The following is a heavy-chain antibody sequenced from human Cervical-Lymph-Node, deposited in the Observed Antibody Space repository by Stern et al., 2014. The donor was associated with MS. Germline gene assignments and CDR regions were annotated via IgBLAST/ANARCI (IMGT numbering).Heavy chain of an antibody. CDR3: ATGILGATPLFAH. Sequence: QLVESGPEVRKPGTSVKGSCTASGFTFNNSAVQWVRQARGQSLEGRGWIVVGSGTTIYAQQFQERVTISRDMSTNTAYMALSSLRSEDTAVYYCATGILGATPLFAHWGQGSLVTVSS. V-gene: IGHV1-58*01. CDR1: GFTFNNSA. D-gene: IGHD1-26*01. J-gene: IGHJ4*02. CDR2: IVVGSGTT.